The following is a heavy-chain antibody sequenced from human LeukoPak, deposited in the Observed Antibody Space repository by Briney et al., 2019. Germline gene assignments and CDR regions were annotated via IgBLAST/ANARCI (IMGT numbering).Heavy chain of an antibody. CDR1: GFTFSNSV. CDR2: FSGSDENT. J-gene: IGHJ4*02. CDR3: AKLKVFGSGSWDY. Sequence: PGGSLRLSCAASGFTFSNSVVSWVRQAPGKGLEWVSSFSGSDENTHHADSVKGRFTISRDNSKNTLYLQMNSLRVEDTATCYCAKLKVFGSGSWDYWGQGSLVTVSS. V-gene: IGHV3-23*01. D-gene: IGHD3-10*01.